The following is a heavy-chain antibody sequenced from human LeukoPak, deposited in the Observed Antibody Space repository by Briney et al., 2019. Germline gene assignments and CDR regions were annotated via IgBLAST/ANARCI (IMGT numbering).Heavy chain of an antibody. Sequence: SETLSLTCAVYGGSFSGYYWSWIRQPPGKGLEWIGEINHSGSTSYNPSLKSRVTISVDTSKNRFSLKLSSVTAADTAVYYCAILNYGDSDRYFDYWGQGTLVTVSS. CDR3: AILNYGDSDRYFDY. CDR2: INHSGST. CDR1: GGSFSGYY. D-gene: IGHD4-17*01. J-gene: IGHJ4*02. V-gene: IGHV4-34*01.